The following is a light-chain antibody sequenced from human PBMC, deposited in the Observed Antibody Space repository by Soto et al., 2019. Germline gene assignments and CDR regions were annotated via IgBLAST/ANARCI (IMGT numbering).Light chain of an antibody. CDR2: SNN. J-gene: IGLJ2*01. Sequence: QSVLTQPPSASGTPGQKVFISCSGSSSNIGGTNYAYWYQQLPGAAPKLLMHSNNLRPSGVPERISGSKFGTAASLTISGLRSEDETDYYCAAWDDSLSGVVFGGGTKVTVL. V-gene: IGLV1-47*02. CDR1: SSNIGGTNY. CDR3: AAWDDSLSGVV.